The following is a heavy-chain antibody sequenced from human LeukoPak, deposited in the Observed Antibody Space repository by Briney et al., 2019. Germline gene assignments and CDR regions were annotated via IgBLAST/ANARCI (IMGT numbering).Heavy chain of an antibody. CDR2: IHYSGNI. J-gene: IGHJ4*02. Sequence: TETLSLTCSVPGDSISSYYWSWIPQPPAKGQERIGPIHYSGNINSKPSLKTRVNISEDTSKNQFSLKLSSLSAPDRPVYYQARGYYDYVWGSYRIHFDYWGRGTLVTVSS. CDR3: ARGYYDYVWGSYRIHFDY. D-gene: IGHD3-16*02. V-gene: IGHV4-59*01. CDR1: GDSISSYY.